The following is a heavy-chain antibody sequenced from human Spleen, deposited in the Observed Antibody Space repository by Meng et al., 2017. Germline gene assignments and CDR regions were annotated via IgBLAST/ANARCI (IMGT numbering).Heavy chain of an antibody. CDR3: ARRGLVVAAS. Sequence: QVQLQESGPGLVKPSETLSLTCTVSGGSISSYYWSWIRQPPGKELEWIGYIIYSGSTNYNPSLKSRVTISVDTSKNQFSLKLTSVTAADTAMYYCARRGLVVAASWGQGTLVTVSS. J-gene: IGHJ5*02. D-gene: IGHD2-15*01. CDR1: GGSISSYY. V-gene: IGHV4-59*08. CDR2: IIYSGST.